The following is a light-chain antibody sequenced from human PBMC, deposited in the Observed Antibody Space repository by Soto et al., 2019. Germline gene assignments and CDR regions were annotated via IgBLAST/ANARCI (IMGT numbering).Light chain of an antibody. CDR2: AAS. V-gene: IGKV3-11*01. CDR3: QQRNNWPPRFT. CDR1: ESVGTY. J-gene: IGKJ3*01. Sequence: EIVLTQSPATLSLSPGERATLSCSASESVGTYLAWYQQRPGQAPRLLIYAASSRATGIPARFSGGGSGTDFTLTISSLEPEDFAVYYYQQRNNWPPRFTFGPGTKVDIK.